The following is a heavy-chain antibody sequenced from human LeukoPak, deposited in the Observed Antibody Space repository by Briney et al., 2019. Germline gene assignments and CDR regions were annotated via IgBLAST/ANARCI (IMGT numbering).Heavy chain of an antibody. CDR3: ASRSDDRSLYYFDY. CDR1: GGSIRSSGYY. D-gene: IGHD3-22*01. J-gene: IGHJ4*02. V-gene: IGHV4-39*01. Sequence: SETLSLTCTVSGGSIRSSGYYWGWIRQPPGKGLEWLGSIYSSGSTFYNPSLKSRVTISVDTSKRQFSLKLSSVTAADTAVYYCASRSDDRSLYYFDYWGQGTLVTVSS. CDR2: IYSSGST.